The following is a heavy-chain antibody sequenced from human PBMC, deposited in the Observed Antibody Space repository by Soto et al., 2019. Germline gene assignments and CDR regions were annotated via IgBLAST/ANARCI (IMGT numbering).Heavy chain of an antibody. V-gene: IGHV4-4*01. CDR3: AREIVTAGGNNYFDP. CDR1: GGTVASSHW. D-gene: IGHD2-21*02. CDR2: VYHTGDT. Sequence: RSVTCGVSGGTVASSHWWSWVRQSPGRGLEWIGNVYHTGDTNFNPSLQSRVTFSVDKSNNQFSLRLTSVTAADTAVYFCAREIVTAGGNNYFDPWGPGTLVTVSS. J-gene: IGHJ5*02.